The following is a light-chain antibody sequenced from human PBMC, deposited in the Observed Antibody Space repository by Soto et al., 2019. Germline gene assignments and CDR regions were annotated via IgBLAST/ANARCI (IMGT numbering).Light chain of an antibody. Sequence: QSVLTQPPSASGSPGQSVTISCTGTSSDVGGYNSVSWYQQHPGKAPKLMIYEVNKRPSGVPDRFSGSKSGNTASLTVSGLQAEDEADYYCSSYAGSNKVFGTGTKVTVL. CDR3: SSYAGSNKV. J-gene: IGLJ1*01. CDR2: EVN. CDR1: SSDVGGYNS. V-gene: IGLV2-8*01.